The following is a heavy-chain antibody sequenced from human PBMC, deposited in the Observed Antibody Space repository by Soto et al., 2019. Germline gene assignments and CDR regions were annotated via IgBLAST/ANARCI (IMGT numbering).Heavy chain of an antibody. CDR3: ARDSLGWFGEIYYYYYYMDV. Sequence: PGGSLRLSCAASGFTFSDYYMSWIRQAPGKGLEWVSYISSSGSTIYYADSVKGRFTISRDNAKNSLYLQMNSLRAEDTAVYYCARDSLGWFGEIYYYYYYMDVWGKGTTVTVSS. V-gene: IGHV3-11*01. D-gene: IGHD3-10*01. CDR2: ISSSGSTI. CDR1: GFTFSDYY. J-gene: IGHJ6*03.